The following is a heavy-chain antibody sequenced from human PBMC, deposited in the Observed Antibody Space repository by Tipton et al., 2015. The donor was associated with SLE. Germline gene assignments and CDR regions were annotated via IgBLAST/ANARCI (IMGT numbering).Heavy chain of an antibody. CDR2: IDHSGST. D-gene: IGHD2-8*01. CDR1: GGSFSGYY. Sequence: TLSLTCAVYGGSFSGYYWSWIRQPPGKGLEWIGEIDHSGSTNYNPSLKSRVTISVDTSKNQFSLKLSSVTAADTAVYYCARDYGVTSDAFDIWGQGTMVTVSS. J-gene: IGHJ3*02. V-gene: IGHV4-34*01. CDR3: ARDYGVTSDAFDI.